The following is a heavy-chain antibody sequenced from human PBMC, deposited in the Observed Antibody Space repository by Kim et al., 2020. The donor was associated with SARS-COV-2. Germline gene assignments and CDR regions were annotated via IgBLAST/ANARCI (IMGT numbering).Heavy chain of an antibody. J-gene: IGHJ6*02. Sequence: SETLSLTCTVSGGSVSSGSYYWSWIRQPPGKGLEWIGYIYYSGSTNYNPSLKSRVTISVDTSKNQFSLKLSSVTAADTAVYYCARGPPGYYGSGSYSPRDYYYYGMDVWGQGTTVTVSS. V-gene: IGHV4-61*01. CDR1: GGSVSSGSYY. CDR2: IYYSGST. CDR3: ARGPPGYYGSGSYSPRDYYYYGMDV. D-gene: IGHD3-10*01.